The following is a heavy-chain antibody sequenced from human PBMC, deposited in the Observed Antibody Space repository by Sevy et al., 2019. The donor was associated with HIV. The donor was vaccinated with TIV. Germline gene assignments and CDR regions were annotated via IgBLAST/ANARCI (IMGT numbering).Heavy chain of an antibody. Sequence: GGSQRLSCAASGFTFSSYGMHWVRQAPGKGLEWVAVIWNDRSNKHYADSVKGRFTISRDNSKNTLYLQMNSLRAEDTAVYYCASLPNNYYDSSGSSGDDAFDIWGQGTMVTVSS. CDR2: IWNDRSNK. V-gene: IGHV3-33*01. D-gene: IGHD3-22*01. CDR3: ASLPNNYYDSSGSSGDDAFDI. J-gene: IGHJ3*02. CDR1: GFTFSSYG.